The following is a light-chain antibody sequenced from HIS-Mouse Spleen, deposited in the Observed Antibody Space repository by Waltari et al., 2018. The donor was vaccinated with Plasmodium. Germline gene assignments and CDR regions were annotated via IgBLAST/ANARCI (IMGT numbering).Light chain of an antibody. Sequence: QSALTQPRSVSGSPGPAVTISCTGTSSDVGGYNYFSWYQPHPGKAPKPMIYDVSKRPSGVPDRFSGSKSGNTASLTISGLQAEDEADYYCCSYAGSYTFVFGTGTKVTVL. CDR1: SSDVGGYNY. J-gene: IGLJ1*01. V-gene: IGLV2-11*01. CDR3: CSYAGSYTFV. CDR2: DVS.